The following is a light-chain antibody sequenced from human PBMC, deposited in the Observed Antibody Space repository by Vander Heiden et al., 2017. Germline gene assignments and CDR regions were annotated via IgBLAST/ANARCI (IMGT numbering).Light chain of an antibody. V-gene: IGKV1-39*01. CDR1: QSISSY. Sequence: DIQMTRSPSSLSASVGDRVTITCRASQSISSYLNWYQQKPGKAPKLLIYAASRLQSGVPSRFSGSGSGTDFTLTISRLQPEDFATYYCQQSYSTPRTFGQGTKVEIK. CDR3: QQSYSTPRT. CDR2: AAS. J-gene: IGKJ1*01.